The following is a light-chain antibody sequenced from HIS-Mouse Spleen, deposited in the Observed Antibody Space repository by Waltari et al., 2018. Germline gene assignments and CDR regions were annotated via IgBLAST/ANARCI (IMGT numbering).Light chain of an antibody. CDR2: GAS. Sequence: EIVMTRAPATLSVSAGERATLSCRASPGVSSNLAWYQQKPGQAPRLLIYGASTRGTGIPARFSGSGSGTEFTLTISSMQSEDFAVYYCQQYNNWLALTVGGGTKVEIK. J-gene: IGKJ4*01. CDR3: QQYNNWLALT. CDR1: PGVSSN. V-gene: IGKV3-15*01.